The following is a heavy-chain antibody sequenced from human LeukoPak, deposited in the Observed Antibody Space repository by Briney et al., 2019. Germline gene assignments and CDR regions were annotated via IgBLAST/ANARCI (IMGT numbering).Heavy chain of an antibody. D-gene: IGHD3-10*01. CDR1: GGSISSYY. J-gene: IGHJ4*02. Sequence: SETLSLTCTVSGGSISSYYWSWIRQPPGKGLEWIGYIYYSGSTNYNPSLKSRVTMSVDTSKNQFSLKLSSVTAADTAVYYCARVGFGELLSPFDYWGQGTLVTVSS. V-gene: IGHV4-59*01. CDR2: IYYSGST. CDR3: ARVGFGELLSPFDY.